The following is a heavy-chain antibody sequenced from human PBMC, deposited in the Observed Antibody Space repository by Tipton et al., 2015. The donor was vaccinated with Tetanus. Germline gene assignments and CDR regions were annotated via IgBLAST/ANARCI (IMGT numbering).Heavy chain of an antibody. Sequence: GFLRLSCAASGFTVSSTDMDWVRQAPGKGPEWVSGLSKRGRTYYTESVEGRFTISRDSSKNTLNLQMDSLRVEDTATYYCTKRIFPLPPNFWGQGTLVTVSP. J-gene: IGHJ4*02. D-gene: IGHD2/OR15-2a*01. CDR1: GFTVSSTD. V-gene: IGHV3-23*01. CDR3: TKRIFPLPPNF. CDR2: LSKRGRT.